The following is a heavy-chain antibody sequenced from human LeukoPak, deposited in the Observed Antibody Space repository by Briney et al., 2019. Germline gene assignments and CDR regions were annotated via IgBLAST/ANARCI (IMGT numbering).Heavy chain of an antibody. CDR2: INHSGST. CDR3: ARGLSSSWPHYYYYGMDV. J-gene: IGHJ6*02. Sequence: PSETLSLTCAVYGGSFSGYYWSWIRQPPGKGLEWIGEINHSGSTNYNPSLKSRVTISVDTSKNQFSLKLSSVTAADTAVYYCARGLSSSWPHYYYYGMDVWGQGTTVTVSS. V-gene: IGHV4-34*01. D-gene: IGHD6-13*01. CDR1: GGSFSGYY.